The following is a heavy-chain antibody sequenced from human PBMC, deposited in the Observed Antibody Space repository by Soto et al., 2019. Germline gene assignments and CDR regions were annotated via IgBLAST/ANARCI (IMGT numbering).Heavy chain of an antibody. CDR1: GFTVTSNY. D-gene: IGHD3-10*01. CDR2: FYSGGDT. Sequence: EVQLVESGGGLVQPGGSLRLSCAASGFTVTSNYMSWVRQAPGKGLEWVSVFYSGGDTYYSDSVKGRFTISRDNSKRTVYLQMNSLRAEETAVYYCGRATAPLRGYFQHWGQGTLVTVSS. J-gene: IGHJ1*01. CDR3: GRATAPLRGYFQH. V-gene: IGHV3-66*01.